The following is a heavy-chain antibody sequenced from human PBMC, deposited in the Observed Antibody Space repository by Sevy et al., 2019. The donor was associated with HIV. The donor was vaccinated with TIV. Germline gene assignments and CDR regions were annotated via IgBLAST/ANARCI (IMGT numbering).Heavy chain of an antibody. CDR2: FDPEDGET. CDR1: GYTLIQLS. Sequence: ASVKVSCKVSGYTLIQLSMHWVRQVPGKGLEWMGSFDPEDGETIYAQKFQGRVTMTEDTSTDTAYMELSSPKSEDTAIFYCAITKDYYDSSGYPFDYWGQGTLVTVSS. D-gene: IGHD3-22*01. J-gene: IGHJ4*02. V-gene: IGHV1-24*01. CDR3: AITKDYYDSSGYPFDY.